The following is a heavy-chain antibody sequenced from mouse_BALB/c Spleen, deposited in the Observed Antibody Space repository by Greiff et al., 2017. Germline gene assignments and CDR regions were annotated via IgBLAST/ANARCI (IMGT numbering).Heavy chain of an antibody. CDR3: ARKANWDAMDY. J-gene: IGHJ4*01. CDR1: GFSLTSYG. Sequence: VMLVESGPGLVQPSQSLSITCTVSGFSLTSYGVHWVRQSPGKGLEWLGVIWSGGSTDYNAAFISRLSISKGNSKSQVFFKMNSLQANDTAIYYCARKANWDAMDYWGQGTSVTVSS. D-gene: IGHD4-1*01. V-gene: IGHV2-2*02. CDR2: IWSGGST.